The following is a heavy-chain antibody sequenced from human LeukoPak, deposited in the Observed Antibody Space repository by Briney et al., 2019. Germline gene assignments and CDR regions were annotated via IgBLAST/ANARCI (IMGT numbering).Heavy chain of an antibody. CDR3: AKLRYSYGFYYFDY. Sequence: GGSLRLSCAASGFTFSSYAMSWVRQAPGKGLEWASAISGSGGSTYYADSVKGRFTISRDNSKNTLYLQMNSLRAEDTAVYYCAKLRYSYGFYYFDYWGQGTLVTVSS. D-gene: IGHD5-18*01. J-gene: IGHJ4*02. CDR1: GFTFSSYA. V-gene: IGHV3-23*01. CDR2: ISGSGGST.